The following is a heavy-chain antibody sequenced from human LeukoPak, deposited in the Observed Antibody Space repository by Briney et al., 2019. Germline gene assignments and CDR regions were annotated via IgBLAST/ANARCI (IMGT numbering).Heavy chain of an antibody. Sequence: SETLSLTCTVSGGSISGGYWSWIRQPPGRGLEWIGYVYTSGSTNYNPSLKSRVTISVDTSKSQSALKLSSVTAADTAVYYCAKSYFDYSTYYSYYFNLWGQGALVTVSS. V-gene: IGHV4-4*09. CDR2: VYTSGST. J-gene: IGHJ4*02. CDR3: AKSYFDYSTYYSYYFNL. D-gene: IGHD4-11*01. CDR1: GGSISGGY.